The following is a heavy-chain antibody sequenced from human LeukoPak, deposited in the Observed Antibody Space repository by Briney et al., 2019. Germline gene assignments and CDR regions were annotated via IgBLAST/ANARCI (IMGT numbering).Heavy chain of an antibody. CDR3: VTMRTATFPNWFDP. CDR2: IDQSGST. CDR1: GGSFSGYY. D-gene: IGHD2-15*01. J-gene: IGHJ5*02. Sequence: PSETLSLTRAVYGGSFSGYYWSWIRQPPGKGLEWIGEIDQSGSTNYNPSLKSRVTISVDTSKNQFSLKLSSVTAADTAVYYCVTMRTATFPNWFDPWGQGTLVTVSS. V-gene: IGHV4-34*01.